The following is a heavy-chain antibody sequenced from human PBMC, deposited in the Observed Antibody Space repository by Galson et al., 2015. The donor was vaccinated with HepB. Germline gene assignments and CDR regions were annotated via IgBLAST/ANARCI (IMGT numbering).Heavy chain of an antibody. J-gene: IGHJ6*02. V-gene: IGHV3-23*01. D-gene: IGHD2/OR15-2a*01. Sequence: SLRLSCAASEFAFGSYAMSWVRQAPGKGLEWVSAISNSGESTFYADSVKGRFTISRDNSENTLYLLMNSLRVEDTAVYYCSKGRFYDTNYSPPPAYYYYGINVWGQGTTVTVSS. CDR2: ISNSGEST. CDR3: SKGRFYDTNYSPPPAYYYYGINV. CDR1: EFAFGSYA.